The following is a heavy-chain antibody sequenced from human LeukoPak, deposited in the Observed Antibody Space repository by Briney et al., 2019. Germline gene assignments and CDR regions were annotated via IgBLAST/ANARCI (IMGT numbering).Heavy chain of an antibody. V-gene: IGHV3-21*01. Sequence: KPGGSLRLSCAASGFTFSSYSMNRVRQAPGKGLEWVSSISSSSSYIYYADSVKGRFTISRDNAKNSLYLQMNSLRAEDTAVYYCAREGLDNWGALDIWGQGTMVTVSS. CDR3: AREGLDNWGALDI. CDR1: GFTFSSYS. D-gene: IGHD7-27*01. J-gene: IGHJ3*02. CDR2: ISSSSSYI.